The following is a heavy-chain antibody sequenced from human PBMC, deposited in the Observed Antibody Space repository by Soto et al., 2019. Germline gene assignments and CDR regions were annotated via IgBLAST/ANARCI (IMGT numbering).Heavy chain of an antibody. J-gene: IGHJ4*02. CDR2: TTPIFGTA. Sequence: QVQLVQSGAEVKKPGSSVKVSCKASGGTFSRNAISWVRQAPGQGLEWMGGTTPIFGTANYAQKFQGRVTITADESTSTDYMELSSLRSGDTAVYYCARGWGYDTTDYYYAYWGQGTLITVSS. CDR1: GGTFSRNA. D-gene: IGHD3-22*01. CDR3: ARGWGYDTTDYYYAY. V-gene: IGHV1-69*01.